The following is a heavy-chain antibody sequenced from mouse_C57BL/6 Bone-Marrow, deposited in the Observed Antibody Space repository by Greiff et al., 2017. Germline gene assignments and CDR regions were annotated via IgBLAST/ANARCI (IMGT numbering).Heavy chain of an antibody. CDR3: AREFRITTVVATVDY. V-gene: IGHV1-19*01. D-gene: IGHD1-1*01. CDR2: INPYNGGT. Sequence: VQLQQSGPVLVKPGASVKMSCKASGYTFTDYYMNWVKQSHGKSLEWIGVINPYNGGTSYNQKFKGKATLTVDKSSSTAYMELNSLTSEDSAVYYCAREFRITTVVATVDYWGQGTTLTVSS. CDR1: GYTFTDYY. J-gene: IGHJ2*01.